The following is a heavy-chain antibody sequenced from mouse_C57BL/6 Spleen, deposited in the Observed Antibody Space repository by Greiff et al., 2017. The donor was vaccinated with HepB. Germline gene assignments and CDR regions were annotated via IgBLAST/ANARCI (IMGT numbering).Heavy chain of an antibody. CDR1: GYTFTDYN. V-gene: IGHV1-18*01. CDR3: ARRVGQLGRAMDY. J-gene: IGHJ4*01. D-gene: IGHD4-1*02. CDR2: INPNNGGT. Sequence: DVKLVESGPELVKPGASVKIPCKASGYTFTDYNMDWVKQSHGKSLEWIGDINPNNGGTIYNQKFKGKATLTVDKSSSTAYMELRSLTSEDTAVYYCARRVGQLGRAMDYWGQGTSVTVSS.